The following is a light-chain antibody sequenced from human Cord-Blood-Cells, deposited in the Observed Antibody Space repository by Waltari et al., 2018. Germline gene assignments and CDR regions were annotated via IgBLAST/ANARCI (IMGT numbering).Light chain of an antibody. V-gene: IGKV3-11*01. J-gene: IGKJ2*01. Sequence: EIVLTQSPATRSLSPGERANLSCRASQSVSSYLAWYQQKPGQAPRLLIYDASNRATGIPARFSGSGSGTDFTLTISSLEPEDFAVYYCQQRSNWYTFGQGTKLEIK. CDR1: QSVSSY. CDR3: QQRSNWYT. CDR2: DAS.